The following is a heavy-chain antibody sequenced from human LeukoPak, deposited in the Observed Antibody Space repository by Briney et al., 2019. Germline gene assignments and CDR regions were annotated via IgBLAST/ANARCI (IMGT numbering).Heavy chain of an antibody. Sequence: PSETLSLTCAVYGGSFSGYYWSWIRQPPGKGLEWIGEINHSGSTNYNPSLKSRVTISVDTSKNQFSLKLSSVTAADTAVYYCARVNWTIHYWGQGTLVTVSS. CDR2: INHSGST. CDR3: ARVNWTIHY. V-gene: IGHV4-34*01. D-gene: IGHD1-1*01. J-gene: IGHJ4*02. CDR1: GGSFSGYY.